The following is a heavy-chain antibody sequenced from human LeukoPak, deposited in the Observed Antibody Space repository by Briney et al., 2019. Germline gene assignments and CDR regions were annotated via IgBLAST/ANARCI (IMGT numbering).Heavy chain of an antibody. Sequence: GGSLRLSCAASGFTFSNYGMHWVRQAPGKGLEWVAVISYDGSNKYYADSVKGRFTISRDNSKNTLYLQMNSLRAEDTAVYYCARDLTKTDDYYDSSGYLDYWGQGTLVTVSP. J-gene: IGHJ4*02. V-gene: IGHV3-30*19. CDR1: GFTFSNYG. CDR2: ISYDGSNK. D-gene: IGHD3-22*01. CDR3: ARDLTKTDDYYDSSGYLDY.